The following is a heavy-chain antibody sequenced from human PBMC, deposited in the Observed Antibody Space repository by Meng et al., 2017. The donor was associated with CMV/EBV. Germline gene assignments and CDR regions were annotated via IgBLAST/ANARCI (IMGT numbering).Heavy chain of an antibody. Sequence: VKVSCKASGGTFSSYTISWVRQAPGQGLEWMGRIIPILGIANYAQKFQGRVTITADKSTSTAYMELSSLRSEDTAVYYCARDGRYCSSTSCYVVGNYYYYYGMDVWGQGTTVTVSS. CDR2: IIPILGIA. CDR1: GGTFSSYT. V-gene: IGHV1-69*04. CDR3: ARDGRYCSSTSCYVVGNYYYYYGMDV. J-gene: IGHJ6*02. D-gene: IGHD2-2*01.